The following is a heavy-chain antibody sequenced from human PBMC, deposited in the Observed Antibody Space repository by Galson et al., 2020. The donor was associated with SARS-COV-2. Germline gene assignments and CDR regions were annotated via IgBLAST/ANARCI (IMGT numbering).Heavy chain of an antibody. J-gene: IGHJ4*02. Sequence: GESLKISCAASGFTFSSYAMSWVRQAPGKGLEWVSAISGSGGSTYYADSVKGRFTISRDNSKNTLYLQMNSLRAEDTAVYYCAKDSDYDSSGYYYPPLDYWGQGTLVTVSS. CDR3: AKDSDYDSSGYYYPPLDY. V-gene: IGHV3-23*01. D-gene: IGHD3-22*01. CDR2: ISGSGGST. CDR1: GFTFSSYA.